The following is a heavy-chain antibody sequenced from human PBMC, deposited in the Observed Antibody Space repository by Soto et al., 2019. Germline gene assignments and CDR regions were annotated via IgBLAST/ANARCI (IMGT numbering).Heavy chain of an antibody. D-gene: IGHD2-15*01. J-gene: IGHJ6*02. V-gene: IGHV3-30*18. Sequence: AGGSLILSCAASGFTFSSYFMHWVRQAPGKGLEWVAVISYDGSNKYYADSVKGRFTISRDNSKNTLYLQMNSLRAEDTAVYYCAKDRDYCSGGSCYSFPEDYYYGTDVWGQGTTVTVSS. CDR3: AKDRDYCSGGSCYSFPEDYYYGTDV. CDR2: ISYDGSNK. CDR1: GFTFSSYF.